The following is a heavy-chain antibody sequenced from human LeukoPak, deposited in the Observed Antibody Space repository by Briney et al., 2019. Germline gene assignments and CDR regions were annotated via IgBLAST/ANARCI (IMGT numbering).Heavy chain of an antibody. CDR3: AIYLTTVTKGFDI. J-gene: IGHJ3*02. V-gene: IGHV4-59*11. CDR1: GGSISTHY. CDR2: VLYSGIT. Sequence: SETLSLTCTISGGSISTHYWTWIRQPPGKGLEWIGYVLYSGITNYNPSLRSRITISVDTSQNQFSLSLRSVTAADTAVYYCAIYLTTVTKGFDIWGQGTMVTVSS. D-gene: IGHD4-17*01.